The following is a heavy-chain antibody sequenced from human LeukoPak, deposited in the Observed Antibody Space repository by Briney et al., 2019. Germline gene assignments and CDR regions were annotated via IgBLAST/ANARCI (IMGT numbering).Heavy chain of an antibody. V-gene: IGHV4-4*07. CDR1: GDSISSYY. CDR2: IYTSGNN. D-gene: IGHD3-3*01. J-gene: IGHJ5*02. Sequence: SETLSLTCTVPGDSISSYYWSWIRQPAGKGLEWIGRIYTSGNNNYNPSLKSRVTMSVDTSKNQFSLKLTSVTAADTAVYYCAREGRYYDFWSGSGNWFDPWGQGTLVTVSS. CDR3: AREGRYYDFWSGSGNWFDP.